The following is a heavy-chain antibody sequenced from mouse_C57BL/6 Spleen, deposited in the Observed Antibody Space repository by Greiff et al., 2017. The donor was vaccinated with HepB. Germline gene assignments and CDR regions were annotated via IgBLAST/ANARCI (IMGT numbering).Heavy chain of an antibody. V-gene: IGHV14-3*01. CDR2: IDPANGNT. D-gene: IGHD1-1*01. CDR1: GFNIKNTY. CDR3: ARGSYGSSYVGAMDY. Sequence: VQLQQSVAELVRPGASVKLSCTASGFNIKNTYMHWVKQRPEQSLEWIGRIDPANGNTKYAPKFQGKATITADTSSNTAYLQLSSLTSEDTAIYYCARGSYGSSYVGAMDYWGQGTSVTVSS. J-gene: IGHJ4*01.